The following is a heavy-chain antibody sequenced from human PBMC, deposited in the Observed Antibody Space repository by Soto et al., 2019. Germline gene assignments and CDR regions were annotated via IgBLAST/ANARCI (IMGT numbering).Heavy chain of an antibody. CDR1: GFTFSSYS. CDR3: AREGSLYFDSVSHCCDY. Sequence: EVQLVESGGGLVKPGGSLRLSCAASGFTFSSYSMNWVRPAPGKGREWVSSISTTRSYIYSADAVKGRFTISRDNAKISLSMQMNSLRAEDTTVYYCAREGSLYFDSVSHCCDYWGQGTLVTVSS. V-gene: IGHV3-21*02. D-gene: IGHD3-9*01. CDR2: ISTTRSYI. J-gene: IGHJ4*02.